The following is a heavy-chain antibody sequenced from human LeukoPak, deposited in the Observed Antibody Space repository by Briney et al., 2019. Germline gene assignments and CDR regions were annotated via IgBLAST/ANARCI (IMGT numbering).Heavy chain of an antibody. CDR3: ARDSARLGYYYYYMDV. Sequence: PGGSLRLSCAASGFTFSSYWMHWVRQAPGEGLGWVSRINSDGSSTSYADSVKGRFTISRDNAKNSLYLQMNSLRAEDTAVYYCARDSARLGYYYYYMDVWGKGTTVTVPS. J-gene: IGHJ6*03. CDR2: INSDGSST. D-gene: IGHD6-6*01. V-gene: IGHV3-74*01. CDR1: GFTFSSYW.